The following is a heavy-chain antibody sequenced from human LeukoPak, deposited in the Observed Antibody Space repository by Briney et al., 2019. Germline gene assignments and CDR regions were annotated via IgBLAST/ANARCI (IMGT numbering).Heavy chain of an antibody. J-gene: IGHJ4*02. Sequence: GGSLRLSCAASGFTFSDAWVSWVRQAPGKGLEWIGRIKSETNGGTIDYAAPVNGRFTLSRDDSKHTLDLQMNSLKTEDTGVYYCSAGTGRSDFDYWGQGTLVIVYS. CDR3: SAGTGRSDFDY. V-gene: IGHV3-15*01. CDR1: GFTFSDAW. CDR2: IKSETNGGTI. D-gene: IGHD1-1*01.